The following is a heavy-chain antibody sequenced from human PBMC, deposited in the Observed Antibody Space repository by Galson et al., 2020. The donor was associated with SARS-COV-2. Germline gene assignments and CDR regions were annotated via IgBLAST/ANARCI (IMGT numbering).Heavy chain of an antibody. Sequence: SEPLSLTCAVSGGSISSNDWWSWVRHSPGNGLEWIGAIYHNGSTIHHASLKSRVTISNDKSKNNFSLKLTSLTAADTAVYYCARLNHVVVVFSGQQRHERWFDPWGQGTLVTVSS. CDR2: IYHNGST. V-gene: IGHV4-4*02. J-gene: IGHJ5*02. CDR1: GGSISSNDW. CDR3: ARLNHVVVVFSGQQRHERWFDP. D-gene: IGHD2-21*01.